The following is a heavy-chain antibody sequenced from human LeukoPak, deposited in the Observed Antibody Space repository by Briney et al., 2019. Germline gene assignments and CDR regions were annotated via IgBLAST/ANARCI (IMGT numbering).Heavy chain of an antibody. Sequence: PGGSLRLSCAASGFTFSSYAMHWVRQAPGKGLEWVAVISYDGSNKYYADSVKGRFTISRDNSKNTLYLQMNSLRAEDTAVYYCARDRGVGYNFHYYYYMDVWGKGSTVTVSS. D-gene: IGHD5-24*01. V-gene: IGHV3-30*01. CDR3: ARDRGVGYNFHYYYYMDV. CDR1: GFTFSSYA. J-gene: IGHJ6*03. CDR2: ISYDGSNK.